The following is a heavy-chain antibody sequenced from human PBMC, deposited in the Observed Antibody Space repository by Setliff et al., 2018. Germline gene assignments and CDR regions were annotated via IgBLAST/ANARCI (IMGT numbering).Heavy chain of an antibody. CDR1: GGSISSSSYY. J-gene: IGHJ5*02. D-gene: IGHD3-10*01. V-gene: IGHV4-39*07. CDR3: ARVRGVPRWNWFDP. CDR2: IYYSGST. Sequence: TSETLSLTCTVSGGSISSSSYYWGWIRQPPGKGLEWIGSIYYSGSTYYNPSLKSRVTISVDTSKNQFSLKLSSVTAADTAVYYCARVRGVPRWNWFDPWGQGTLVTVSS.